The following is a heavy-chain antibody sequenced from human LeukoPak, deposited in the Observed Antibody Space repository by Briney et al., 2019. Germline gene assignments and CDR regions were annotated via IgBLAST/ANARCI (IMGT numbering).Heavy chain of an antibody. V-gene: IGHV4-34*01. CDR3: ARRSSGWYGDLFDY. D-gene: IGHD6-19*01. Sequence: PSETLSLTCAVYGGSFSGYYWSWIRQPPGKGLEWIGEINHSGSTYYNPSLKSRVTISVDTSKNQFSLKLSSVTAADTAVYYCARRSSGWYGDLFDYWGQGTLVTVSS. CDR2: INHSGST. J-gene: IGHJ4*02. CDR1: GGSFSGYY.